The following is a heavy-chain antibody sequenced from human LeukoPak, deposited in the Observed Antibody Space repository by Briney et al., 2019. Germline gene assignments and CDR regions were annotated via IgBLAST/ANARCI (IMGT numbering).Heavy chain of an antibody. Sequence: GGSLRLSCAAFGFTFSTYTMNWVRQAPGKGLEWVSSIRSSGTYIYYADSVKGRFTISRDNAKNSLYLQMNSLRAEDTGVYYCARDGKVVLWVGTSEGDYFDYWGQGTLATVSS. CDR2: IRSSGTYI. CDR1: GFTFSTYT. V-gene: IGHV3-21*01. J-gene: IGHJ4*02. D-gene: IGHD3-10*01. CDR3: ARDGKVVLWVGTSEGDYFDY.